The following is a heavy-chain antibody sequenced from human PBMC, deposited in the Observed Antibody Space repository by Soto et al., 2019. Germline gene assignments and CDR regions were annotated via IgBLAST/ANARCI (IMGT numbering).Heavy chain of an antibody. Sequence: QVQLVQSGAEVKKPGASVKVSCKASGYTFTSYAMHWVRQAPGQRLEWMGWINAGNGNTKYSQKFQGRVTITRDTSASTAYRELSSLKSEDTAVYYCARFCSSTSCYNEYYYYGMDVWGQGTKVTVSS. CDR1: GYTFTSYA. D-gene: IGHD2-2*01. V-gene: IGHV1-3*01. J-gene: IGHJ6*02. CDR2: INAGNGNT. CDR3: ARFCSSTSCYNEYYYYGMDV.